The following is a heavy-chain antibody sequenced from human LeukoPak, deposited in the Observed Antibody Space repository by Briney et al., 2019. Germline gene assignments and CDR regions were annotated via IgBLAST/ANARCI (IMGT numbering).Heavy chain of an antibody. CDR1: GGSFSGYY. J-gene: IGHJ4*02. CDR2: INHSGST. D-gene: IGHD3-9*01. Sequence: SSETLSLTCAVYGGSFSGYYWSWIRQPPGKGLEWIGEINHSGSTNYNPSLKSRVTISVDTSKNQFSLKLSSVTAADTAVYYCARLYYDILTGYYSFDYWGQGTLVTVSS. V-gene: IGHV4-34*01. CDR3: ARLYYDILTGYYSFDY.